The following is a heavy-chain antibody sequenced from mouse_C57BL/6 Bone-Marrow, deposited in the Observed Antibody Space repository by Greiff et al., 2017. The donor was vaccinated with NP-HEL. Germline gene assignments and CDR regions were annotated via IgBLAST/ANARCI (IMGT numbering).Heavy chain of an antibody. V-gene: IGHV1-54*01. Sequence: QVQLKQSGAELVRPGTSVKVSCKASGYAFTNYLIEWVKQRPGQGLEWIGVINPGSGGTNYNEKFKGKATLTADKSSSTAYMQLSSLTSEDSAVYFCARCSGYEYFDVWGTGTTVTVSS. D-gene: IGHD3-2*02. CDR2: INPGSGGT. CDR3: ARCSGYEYFDV. CDR1: GYAFTNYL. J-gene: IGHJ1*03.